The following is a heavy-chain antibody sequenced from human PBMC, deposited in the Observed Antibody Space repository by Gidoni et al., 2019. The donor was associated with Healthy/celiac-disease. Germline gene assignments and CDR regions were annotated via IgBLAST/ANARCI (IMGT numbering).Heavy chain of an antibody. CDR1: GFSLSPRGVG. CDR3: AHRHVGSGWYFGSTAKYFQH. J-gene: IGHJ1*01. D-gene: IGHD6-19*01. Sequence: QITLKASGPTLVHPTHTLPLTCTFSGFSLSPRGVGVGWIRQPPGKALEWLALIYWNDDKRYSPSLKSRLTITKDTSKNQVVLTMTNMDPVDTATYYCAHRHVGSGWYFGSTAKYFQHWGQGTLVTVSS. CDR2: IYWNDDK. V-gene: IGHV2-5*01.